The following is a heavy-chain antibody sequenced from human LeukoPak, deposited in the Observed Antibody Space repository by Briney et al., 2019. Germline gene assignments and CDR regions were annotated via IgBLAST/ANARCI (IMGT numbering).Heavy chain of an antibody. J-gene: IGHJ1*01. V-gene: IGHV3-7*01. CDR3: ASPPIVGSTPLGPLEYFQH. D-gene: IGHD1-26*01. Sequence: PGGSLRLSCAASGFTFSSYGMSWVRQAPGKGLEGVANIKQDGSEKYYVDSVKGRFTISRDNAKNSLYLQMNSLRAEDTAVYYCASPPIVGSTPLGPLEYFQHWGQGTLVTVSS. CDR1: GFTFSSYG. CDR2: IKQDGSEK.